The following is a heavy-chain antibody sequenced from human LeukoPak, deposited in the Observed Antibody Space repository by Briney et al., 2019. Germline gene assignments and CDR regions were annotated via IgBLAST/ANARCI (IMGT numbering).Heavy chain of an antibody. Sequence: ASVKVSCKASGYTFTSYGISWVRQAPGQGLEWMGWISTYNGNTTYAQNFQGRVTMTTGTSTSTAYMELRSLRSDDTAVYYCARVLGGYSYVWFDPWGQGTLVTVSS. CDR2: ISTYNGNT. J-gene: IGHJ5*02. D-gene: IGHD5-18*01. V-gene: IGHV1-18*01. CDR1: GYTFTSYG. CDR3: ARVLGGYSYVWFDP.